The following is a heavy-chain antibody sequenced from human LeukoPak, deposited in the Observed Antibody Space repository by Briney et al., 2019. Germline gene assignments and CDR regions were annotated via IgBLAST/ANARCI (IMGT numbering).Heavy chain of an antibody. D-gene: IGHD3-16*01. J-gene: IGHJ6*02. CDR2: MNPNSGST. V-gene: IGHV1-8*02. CDR3: ASGSYLWGGMDV. Sequence: ASVKVSCKASGYTFTSYDINWVRQATGQGLEWMGWMNPNSGSTGYAQKFQDRVTMTTDRSTSTGYLELRSLRSDDTAVYYCASGSYLWGGMDVWGQGTTVTVSS. CDR1: GYTFTSYD.